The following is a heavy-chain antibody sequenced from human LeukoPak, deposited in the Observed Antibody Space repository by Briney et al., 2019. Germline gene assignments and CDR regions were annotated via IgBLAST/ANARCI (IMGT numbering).Heavy chain of an antibody. Sequence: PGGSLRLSCAASGFTFSSYVMHWVRQAPGKGLEWVAIISYDGSNEYYADSVKGRFTISRDNSKNTLYLQMNSLRAADTAVYYCARDKAVGATLFDYWGQGTLVTVSS. J-gene: IGHJ4*02. CDR1: GFTFSSYV. D-gene: IGHD1-26*01. CDR2: ISYDGSNE. CDR3: ARDKAVGATLFDY. V-gene: IGHV3-30*04.